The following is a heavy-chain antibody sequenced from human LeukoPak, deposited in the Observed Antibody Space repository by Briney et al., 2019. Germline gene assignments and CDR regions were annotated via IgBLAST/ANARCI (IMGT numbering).Heavy chain of an antibody. D-gene: IGHD1-26*01. V-gene: IGHV1-2*02. CDR2: INPNSGGT. J-gene: IGHJ3*02. CDR3: ARDNPDSGSYDAFDI. Sequence: ASVKVSCKASGYTFTNYYMHWGHETPGQGLGSMVWINPNSGGTNYAQKFQSRVTMTRDTSISTAYMELSRLRSHDTAVYYCARDNPDSGSYDAFDIWGQGTMVTVSS. CDR1: GYTFTNYY.